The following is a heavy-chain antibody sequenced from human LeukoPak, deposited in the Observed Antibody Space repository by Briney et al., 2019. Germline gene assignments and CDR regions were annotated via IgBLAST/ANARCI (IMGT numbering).Heavy chain of an antibody. CDR3: TTEGGTYFLSGYFDY. Sequence: GGSLRLSCAASGFTFSNAWMSWGRQAPGKGLEWVGRIKSKTDGGTTDYAAPVKGRFTISRDDSKNTLYLQMNSLKTENTAVYYCTTEGGTYFLSGYFDYWGQGTLVTVSS. CDR2: IKSKTDGGTT. D-gene: IGHD1-26*01. V-gene: IGHV3-15*01. J-gene: IGHJ4*02. CDR1: GFTFSNAW.